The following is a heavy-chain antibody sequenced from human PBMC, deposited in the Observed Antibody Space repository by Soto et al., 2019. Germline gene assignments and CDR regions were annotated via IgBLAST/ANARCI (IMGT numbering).Heavy chain of an antibody. CDR3: ARAYSSSWYVGYYYYGMDV. CDR1: GGTFSSYA. CDR2: IIPIFGTA. V-gene: IGHV1-69*01. Sequence: QVQLVQSGAEVKKPGSSVKVSCKASGGTFSSYAISWVRQAPGQGLEWMGGIIPIFGTANYAQKFQGRVTITADESTSTADMELSSLRSEDTAVYYCARAYSSSWYVGYYYYGMDVWGQGTTVTVSS. D-gene: IGHD6-13*01. J-gene: IGHJ6*02.